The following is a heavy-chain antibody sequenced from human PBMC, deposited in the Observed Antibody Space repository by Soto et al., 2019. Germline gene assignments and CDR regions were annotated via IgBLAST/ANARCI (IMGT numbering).Heavy chain of an antibody. CDR3: ERGNRGMEWRGSYYYYMDV. CDR1: SGSISSSNW. Sequence: PSETLSLTCAVSSGSISSSNWWSWVRQPPGKGLEWIGEIYHSGSTNYNPSLKSRVTISVDKSKNQFSLKLSSVTAADTAVYYCERGNRGMEWRGSYYYYMDVWGKGTTVTVSS. V-gene: IGHV4-4*02. CDR2: IYHSGST. J-gene: IGHJ6*03. D-gene: IGHD3-3*01.